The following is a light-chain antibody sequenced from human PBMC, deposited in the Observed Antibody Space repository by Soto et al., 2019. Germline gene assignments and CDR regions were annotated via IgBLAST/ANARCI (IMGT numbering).Light chain of an antibody. J-gene: IGLJ1*01. CDR2: DVT. V-gene: IGLV2-14*03. CDR3: SSYSTSSTPVV. CDR1: SSDVGGFTY. Sequence: QSVLTQPASVSGSPGQSITISCTGTSSDVGGFTYVSWYQHHPGKAPKLMIYDVTNRPSGVSNRFSGSKSGNTASLTISGLQAEDEADYYCSSYSTSSTPVVFGTGTKVTVL.